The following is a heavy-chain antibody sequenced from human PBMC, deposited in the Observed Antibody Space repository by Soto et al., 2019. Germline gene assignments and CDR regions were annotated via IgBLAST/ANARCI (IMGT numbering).Heavy chain of an antibody. D-gene: IGHD1-1*01. V-gene: IGHV3-74*01. CDR2: IKTDGSFT. J-gene: IGHJ4*02. CDR3: ARDNNWSLDY. CDR1: GFTFSKHW. Sequence: GSLGLSGGASGFTFSKHWMHCVRQAPGKGLVWVSHIKTDGSFTRDADSVKVRFTISRDNARNTLYLQMNSLRAEDTAVYYCARDNNWSLDYWGQGTLVTVSS.